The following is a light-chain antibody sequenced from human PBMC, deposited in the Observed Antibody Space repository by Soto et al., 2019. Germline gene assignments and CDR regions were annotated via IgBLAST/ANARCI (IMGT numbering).Light chain of an antibody. J-gene: IGLJ1*01. Sequence: QSALTQPASVSGSPGQSITISCTGTSSDVGGYEFVSWYQQHPGKAPKLMIYEVSNRPSGVSSRFSGSKSGNTASLTISGLQAEDEADYYCGSYTSSSTLYVFGTGTKVT. CDR1: SSDVGGYEF. V-gene: IGLV2-14*01. CDR3: GSYTSSSTLYV. CDR2: EVS.